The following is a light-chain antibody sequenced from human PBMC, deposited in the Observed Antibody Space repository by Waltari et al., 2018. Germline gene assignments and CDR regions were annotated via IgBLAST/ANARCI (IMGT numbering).Light chain of an antibody. CDR1: SGHSSNI. CDR3: QTGGHGTWV. J-gene: IGLJ3*02. V-gene: IGLV4-69*01. Sequence: QLVLTQSPSASASLGASVRLTCTLDSGHSSNIIAWHQQQPENGPRYLMKVNSDGSHSKGDEMPDRFSGSGSGAERYLTISSVQSEDEADYYCQTGGHGTWVFGGGTKLTVL. CDR2: VNSDGSH.